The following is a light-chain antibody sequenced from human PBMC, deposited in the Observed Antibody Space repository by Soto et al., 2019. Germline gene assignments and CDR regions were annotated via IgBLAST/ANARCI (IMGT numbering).Light chain of an antibody. CDR3: QQYRSWPRT. Sequence: EIVLTQSPATLSVSPGERVILSCRASQSVDISLAWYQQKPGQAPRLLIYGASTRATDMPGTFSGRGSGTEFTLTITSLRPEDFGVYYCQQYRSWPRTFGQGTTVDIK. J-gene: IGKJ1*01. CDR1: QSVDIS. V-gene: IGKV3-15*01. CDR2: GAS.